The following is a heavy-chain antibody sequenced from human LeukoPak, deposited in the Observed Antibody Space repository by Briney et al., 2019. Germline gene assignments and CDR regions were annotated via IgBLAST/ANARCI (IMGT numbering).Heavy chain of an antibody. CDR2: MSYDGSNE. CDR1: GFTFTSYG. D-gene: IGHD4-17*01. V-gene: IGHV3-30*18. CDR3: AKGRTRLTTTPFDY. J-gene: IGHJ4*02. Sequence: GRSLRLSCAVSGFTFTSYGMHWVRQAPGKGLEWVAFMSYDGSNEYYADSVEGRFTMSRDNSENTLHLQMNSLGVEDTAVYYCAKGRTRLTTTPFDYWGQGTLVTVSS.